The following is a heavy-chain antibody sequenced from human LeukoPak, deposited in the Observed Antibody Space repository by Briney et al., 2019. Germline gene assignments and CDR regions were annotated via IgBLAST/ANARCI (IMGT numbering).Heavy chain of an antibody. D-gene: IGHD2-15*01. CDR1: GGTFSSYA. V-gene: IGHV1-69*05. J-gene: IGHJ1*01. Sequence: ASVKVSCKASGGTFSSYAISWVRQAPGQGLEWMGGIIPIFGTANYAQKFQGRVTITTDESTSTAYMELSSLRSEDTAVYYCARVSIEYCSGGSCYFEYFQHWGQGTLVTVSS. CDR2: IIPIFGTA. CDR3: ARVSIEYCSGGSCYFEYFQH.